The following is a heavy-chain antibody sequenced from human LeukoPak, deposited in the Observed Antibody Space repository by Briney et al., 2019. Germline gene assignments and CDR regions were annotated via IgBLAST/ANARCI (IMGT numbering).Heavy chain of an antibody. D-gene: IGHD1-26*01. V-gene: IGHV3-23*01. J-gene: IGHJ4*02. CDR1: GFTFTSYF. Sequence: GGSLRLSCAASGFTFTSYFMNWVRQAPGKGLEWVSTISGGGDSTYYADSVKGRFTISRDNSKNTLYLQVNSLRAEDTAVYYCAKGGKWDVTPFDYWGQGTLVTVSS. CDR3: AKGGKWDVTPFDY. CDR2: ISGGGDST.